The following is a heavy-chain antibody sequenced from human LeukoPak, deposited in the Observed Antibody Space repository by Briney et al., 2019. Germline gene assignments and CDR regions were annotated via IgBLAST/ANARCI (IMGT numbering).Heavy chain of an antibody. CDR3: ARLWYSSSWYYDY. J-gene: IGHJ4*02. D-gene: IGHD6-13*01. CDR2: INHSGST. Sequence: SSETLSLACAVYGGSFSGYYWGWIRQPPGKGLEWIGEINHSGSTNYNPSLKSRVTISVDTSKNQFSLKLSSVTAADTAVYYCARLWYSSSWYYDYWGQGTLVTVSS. V-gene: IGHV4-34*01. CDR1: GGSFSGYY.